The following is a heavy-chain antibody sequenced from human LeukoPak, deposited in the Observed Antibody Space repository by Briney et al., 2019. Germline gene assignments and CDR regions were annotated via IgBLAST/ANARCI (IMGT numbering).Heavy chain of an antibody. J-gene: IGHJ4*02. CDR1: GGSFSGYY. CDR2: NNHSGST. Sequence: PSETLSLTCAVCGGSFSGYYWSWIRQPPGKGMEWIGENNHSGSTNYNPSLKSRVTISVDTSKNQFSLKLSSVTAADTAVYYCARRGVRSSGYPLFFDYWGQGTLVTVSS. D-gene: IGHD3-22*01. CDR3: ARRGVRSSGYPLFFDY. V-gene: IGHV4-34*01.